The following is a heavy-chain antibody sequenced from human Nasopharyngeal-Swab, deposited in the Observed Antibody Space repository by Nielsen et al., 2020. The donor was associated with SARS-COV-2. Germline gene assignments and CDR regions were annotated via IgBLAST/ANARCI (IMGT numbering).Heavy chain of an antibody. V-gene: IGHV3-7*01. CDR2: IKQDGSEK. CDR1: GFTFSDYY. Sequence: GSLKISCAASGFTFSDYYMAWIRQAPGKGLEWVANIKQDGSEKYYVDSVKGRFTISRDNAKNSLYLQMNSLRAEDTAVYYCARGDSSSWTDDAFDIWGQGTMVTVSS. J-gene: IGHJ3*02. CDR3: ARGDSSSWTDDAFDI. D-gene: IGHD6-13*01.